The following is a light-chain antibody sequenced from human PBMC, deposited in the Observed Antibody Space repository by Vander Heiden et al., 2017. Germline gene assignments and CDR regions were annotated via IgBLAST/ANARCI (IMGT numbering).Light chain of an antibody. CDR1: TNDVGNQG. CDR3: SAWDTSLSAWV. CDR2: RNN. J-gene: IGLJ3*02. V-gene: IGLV10-54*04. Sequence: LPHPPSLSVYFTPTATQTCTGNTNDVGNQGAAGLKQHQGHSPKLLSYRNNNRPSGISERFSASRSGNTASLTITGLQPEDEADYYCSAWDTSLSAWVFGGGTKLTVL.